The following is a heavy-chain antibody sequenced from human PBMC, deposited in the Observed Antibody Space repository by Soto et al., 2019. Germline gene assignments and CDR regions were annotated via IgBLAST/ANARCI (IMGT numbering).Heavy chain of an antibody. V-gene: IGHV3-23*01. CDR1: GFTFSSYA. CDR2: ISGSGGST. Sequence: GGSLRLSCSASGFTFSSYAMSWVRQAPGKGLESVSAISGSGGSTYYADSVKGRFTISRDNAKNAVYLQMSSLRAEDTALYYCARDLAFDPWGQGTLVTVS. CDR3: ARDLAFDP. J-gene: IGHJ5*02.